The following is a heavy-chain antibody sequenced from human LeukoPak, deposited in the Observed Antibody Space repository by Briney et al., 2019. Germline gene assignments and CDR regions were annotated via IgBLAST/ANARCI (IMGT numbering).Heavy chain of an antibody. CDR2: ITSSGTYI. Sequence: GSLRLSCAASGFTFNNYNMNWVRQAPGKALEWVSSITSSGTYIFYADSVKGRFTISRDNAKNSLYLQMNSLRAEDTAVYYCAKDQALRSIAVAGKFDYWGQGTLVTVSS. V-gene: IGHV3-21*04. CDR3: AKDQALRSIAVAGKFDY. D-gene: IGHD6-19*01. CDR1: GFTFNNYN. J-gene: IGHJ4*02.